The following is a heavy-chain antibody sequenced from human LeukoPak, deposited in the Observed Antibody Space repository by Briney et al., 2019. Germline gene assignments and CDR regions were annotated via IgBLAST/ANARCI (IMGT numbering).Heavy chain of an antibody. V-gene: IGHV1-69*04. D-gene: IGHD6-13*01. CDR3: ARVPQGSSWPYYFDY. CDR1: GGTFSTYA. Sequence: ASVKVSCKASGGTFSTYAISWVRLAPGQGLEWVGRIVPILGTANYAQNFQGRVTITADRSTTTAYMELSSLRSEDTAVYYCARVPQGSSWPYYFDYWGQGTLVTVSS. CDR2: IVPILGTA. J-gene: IGHJ4*02.